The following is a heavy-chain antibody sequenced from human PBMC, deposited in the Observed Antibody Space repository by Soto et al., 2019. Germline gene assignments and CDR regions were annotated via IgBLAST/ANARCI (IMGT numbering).Heavy chain of an antibody. J-gene: IGHJ6*01. Sequence: QVQLVQSGAEVKKPGSSVKVSCKASGGTLSNYAISWVRQAPGEGLEWMGGIIPIFGTANYAQKFQGRVTITADESTSTAYMELSSLRSEDTAVYYCARARSYDFWSGSDYYYSMDVWGQGTTVTVSS. CDR3: ARARSYDFWSGSDYYYSMDV. CDR2: IIPIFGTA. D-gene: IGHD3-3*01. V-gene: IGHV1-69*01. CDR1: GGTLSNYA.